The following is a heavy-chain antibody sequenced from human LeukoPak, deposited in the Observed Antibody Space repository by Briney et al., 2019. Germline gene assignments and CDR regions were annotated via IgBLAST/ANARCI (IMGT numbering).Heavy chain of an antibody. CDR2: INPNSGGT. CDR3: ARDTGSYFP. V-gene: IGHV1-2*02. J-gene: IGHJ5*02. Sequence: ASVKVSCKASGGTFSSYAISWVRQAPGQGLEWMGWINPNSGGTNYAQKFQGRVTMTRDTSISTAYMELSRLRSDDTAVYYCARDTGSYFPWGQGTLVTVSS. D-gene: IGHD1-26*01. CDR1: GGTFSSYA.